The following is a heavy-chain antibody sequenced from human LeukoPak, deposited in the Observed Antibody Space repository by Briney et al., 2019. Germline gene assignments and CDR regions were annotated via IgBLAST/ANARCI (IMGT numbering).Heavy chain of an antibody. Sequence: QPGRSLRLCCAASGCTFSSYGMHWVRQAPGKGLEGVGVISYDGSNKYDADSVKGRFTISRDNSKNTLYLQMNRLRAEDTAVYSCAKDRTRSFDSWGQGTLVTVSS. CDR1: GCTFSSYG. CDR3: AKDRTRSFDS. D-gene: IGHD1-7*01. J-gene: IGHJ4*02. CDR2: ISYDGSNK. V-gene: IGHV3-30*18.